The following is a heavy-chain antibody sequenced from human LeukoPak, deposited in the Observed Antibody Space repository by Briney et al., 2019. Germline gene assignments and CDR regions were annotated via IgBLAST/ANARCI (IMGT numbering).Heavy chain of an antibody. CDR1: GYTFTSYA. Sequence: ASVKVSCKASGYTFTSYAMHWVRQAPGHRREWMGWINAGNGNTKYSQKFQGRVTITRDTSASTAYMELSSLRSEDTAVYYCARDLYSSGWYLAPTFDYWGQGTLVTVSS. CDR2: INAGNGNT. J-gene: IGHJ4*02. D-gene: IGHD6-19*01. V-gene: IGHV1-3*01. CDR3: ARDLYSSGWYLAPTFDY.